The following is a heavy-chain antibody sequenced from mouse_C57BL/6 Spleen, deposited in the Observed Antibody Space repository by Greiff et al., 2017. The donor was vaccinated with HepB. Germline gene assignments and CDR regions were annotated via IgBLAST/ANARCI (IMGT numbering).Heavy chain of an antibody. Sequence: EVQLQESGPELVKPGASVKIPCKASGYTFTDYNMDWVKQSHGKSLEWIGDINPNNGGTIYNQKFKGKATLTVDKSSSTAYMELRSLTAEDTAVYYCAITMYYYGSRYNSLYWYFDVWGTGTTVTVST. D-gene: IGHD1-1*01. J-gene: IGHJ1*03. V-gene: IGHV1-18*01. CDR3: AITMYYYGSRYNSLYWYFDV. CDR2: INPNNGGT. CDR1: GYTFTDYN.